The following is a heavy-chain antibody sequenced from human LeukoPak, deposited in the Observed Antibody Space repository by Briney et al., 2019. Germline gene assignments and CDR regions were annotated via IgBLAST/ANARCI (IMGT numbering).Heavy chain of an antibody. J-gene: IGHJ4*02. CDR1: GGSISGTNW. CDR3: SRESGPFCPFGY. Sequence: SGTLSLTCGVSGGSISGTNWWSWVRQPPGQGLEWIGEISLAGQTNYNPSLNGRVTMSLDKSSNQLSLHLTSVTAADTAAYYCSRESGPFCPFGYWGQGTLVIVSS. V-gene: IGHV4-4*02. D-gene: IGHD1-26*01. CDR2: ISLAGQT.